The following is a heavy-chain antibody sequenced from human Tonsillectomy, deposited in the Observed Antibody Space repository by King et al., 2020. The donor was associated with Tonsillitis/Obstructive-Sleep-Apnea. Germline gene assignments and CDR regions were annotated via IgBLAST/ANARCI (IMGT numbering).Heavy chain of an antibody. V-gene: IGHV3-23*04. D-gene: IGHD3-22*01. J-gene: IGHJ6*03. CDR2: ISSSGGST. CDR3: AKNYYDSSGPRYFYYYMDV. CDR1: GFTFNTYA. Sequence: QLVQSGGGLVQPGGSLRLSCAASGFTFNTYAMSWVRQAPGKGLGWVSAISSSGGSTYYADSVKGRFTISRDNSKNTLYLQMNSLRAEDTAVYYCAKNYYDSSGPRYFYYYMDVWGRGTTVTVSS.